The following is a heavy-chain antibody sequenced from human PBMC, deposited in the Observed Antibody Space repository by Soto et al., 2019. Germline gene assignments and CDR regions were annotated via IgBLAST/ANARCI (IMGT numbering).Heavy chain of an antibody. Sequence: PGGSLRLSCVGSGFTFSNYGMHWVRQPPGKGLEWVALISDDGDKRYYADSVRGRLIISRDNSKDTLYLQMNSLGPDDTAVYFCAKARVRIVGANSFDYWGQGTPVPVSS. CDR2: ISDDGDKR. CDR3: AKARVRIVGANSFDY. D-gene: IGHD1-26*01. J-gene: IGHJ4*02. CDR1: GFTFSNYG. V-gene: IGHV3-30*18.